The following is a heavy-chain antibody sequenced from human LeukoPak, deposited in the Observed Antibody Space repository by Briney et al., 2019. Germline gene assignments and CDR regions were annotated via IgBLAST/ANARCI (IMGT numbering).Heavy chain of an antibody. Sequence: SVKVSCKASGGTFSSYAISWVRQAPGQGLEWMGGIIPIFGTANYAQKFQGRVTITTDESTSTAYMELSSLRSEDTAVYYCARGGGIKTYYYDSSGYGSFDYWGQGTLVTVSS. J-gene: IGHJ4*02. D-gene: IGHD3-22*01. CDR2: IIPIFGTA. CDR1: GGTFSSYA. V-gene: IGHV1-69*05. CDR3: ARGGGIKTYYYDSSGYGSFDY.